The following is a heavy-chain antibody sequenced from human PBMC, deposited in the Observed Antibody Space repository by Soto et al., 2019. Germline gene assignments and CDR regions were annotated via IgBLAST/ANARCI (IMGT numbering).Heavy chain of an antibody. CDR1: GFTFSSYG. J-gene: IGHJ4*02. CDR3: AILPVGATSYYFDY. V-gene: IGHV3-30*03. D-gene: IGHD1-26*01. CDR2: ISYDGSNK. Sequence: GGSLRLSCAASGFTFSSYGMHWVRQAPGKGLEWVAVISYDGSNKYYADSVKGRFTISRDNSKNMLYLQMNSLRAEDTAVYYCAILPVGATSYYFDYWGQGTLVTVSS.